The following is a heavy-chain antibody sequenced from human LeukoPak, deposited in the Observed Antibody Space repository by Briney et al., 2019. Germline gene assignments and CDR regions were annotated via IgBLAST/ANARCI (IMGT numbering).Heavy chain of an antibody. CDR2: IIPILGIA. Sequence: ASVKVSCKASGGTFSSYAISWVRQAPGQGLEWMGRIIPILGIANYAQKFQGRVTITADKSTSTAYMELSSLGSEDTAVYYCARVLVGATGYNWFDPWGQGTLVTVSS. D-gene: IGHD1-26*01. V-gene: IGHV1-69*04. CDR3: ARVLVGATGYNWFDP. CDR1: GGTFSSYA. J-gene: IGHJ5*02.